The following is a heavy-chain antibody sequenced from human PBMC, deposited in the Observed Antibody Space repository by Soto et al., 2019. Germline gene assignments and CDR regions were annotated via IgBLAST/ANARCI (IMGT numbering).Heavy chain of an antibody. Sequence: GGSLRLSCAASGFTFSDYVMSWVRQAPGKGLKWVSTISGSGSSTYYADSVRGRFTISRDNPTNTLDMQLNSMRAEDTAVYNCARMRRPDDSNAYTFDYWGQGSLVTVSS. J-gene: IGHJ4*02. CDR3: ARMRRPDDSNAYTFDY. D-gene: IGHD3-22*01. CDR1: GFTFSDYV. V-gene: IGHV3-23*01. CDR2: ISGSGSST.